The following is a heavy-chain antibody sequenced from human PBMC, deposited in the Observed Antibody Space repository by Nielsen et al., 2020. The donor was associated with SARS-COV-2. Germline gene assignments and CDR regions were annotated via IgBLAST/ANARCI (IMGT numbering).Heavy chain of an antibody. Sequence: GESLKISCAASGFTFSGYWMSWVRQAPGKGLEWVANIKEDGSAKYYVDSVKGRFTISRDNAKKSLFLQMNSLETEDTAVYYCTRVGIVLVPAADSVDSWGQGTLVTVSS. CDR2: IKEDGSAK. CDR3: TRVGIVLVPAADSVDS. CDR1: GFTFSGYW. D-gene: IGHD2-2*01. J-gene: IGHJ4*02. V-gene: IGHV3-7*05.